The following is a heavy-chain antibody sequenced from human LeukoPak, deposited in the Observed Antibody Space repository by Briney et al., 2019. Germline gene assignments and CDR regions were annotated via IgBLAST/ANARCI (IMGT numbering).Heavy chain of an antibody. CDR1: GGTFSSYA. Sequence: ASVKVSCKASGGTFSSYAISWVRQAPGQGLEWMGGIIPIFGTANYARNFQGRVTITADESTSTAYMELSSLRSEDTALYYCASLGGYSNYVFDYWGQGTLVTVSS. V-gene: IGHV1-69*13. CDR3: ASLGGYSNYVFDY. CDR2: IIPIFGTA. J-gene: IGHJ4*02. D-gene: IGHD4-11*01.